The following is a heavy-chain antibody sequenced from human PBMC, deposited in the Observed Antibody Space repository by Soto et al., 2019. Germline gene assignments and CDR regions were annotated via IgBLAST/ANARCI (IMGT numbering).Heavy chain of an antibody. Sequence: QVQLVESGGGVVQPGRSLRLSCAASGFTFSSYGMHWVRQAPGKGLEWVAIISYDGSNTYYADSVKGRFTISRDNSKNTLYLQMNSLRAEDPSVYYCANECSLSGRNYFSSSYYFDYWGQGTLVTVSS. D-gene: IGHD1-26*01. CDR1: GFTFSSYG. V-gene: IGHV3-30*18. CDR3: ANECSLSGRNYFSSSYYFDY. CDR2: ISYDGSNT. J-gene: IGHJ4*02.